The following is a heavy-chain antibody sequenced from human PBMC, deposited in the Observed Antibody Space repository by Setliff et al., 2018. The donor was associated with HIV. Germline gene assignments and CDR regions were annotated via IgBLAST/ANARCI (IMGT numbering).Heavy chain of an antibody. CDR3: ARDCCASGSHDY. CDR1: GFTFTNYW. J-gene: IGHJ4*02. CDR2: IRPDGNKK. V-gene: IGHV3-7*05. D-gene: IGHD3-10*01. Sequence: GGSLRLSCAASGFTFTNYWMSWVRQAPGEGLEWVANIRPDGNKKNYVDSVKGRFTISRDNAKNSLYLQMNSLRAEDTAVYYCARDCCASGSHDYWGQGTLVTVSS.